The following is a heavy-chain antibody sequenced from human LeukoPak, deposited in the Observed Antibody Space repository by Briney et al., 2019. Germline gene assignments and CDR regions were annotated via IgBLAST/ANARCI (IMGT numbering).Heavy chain of an antibody. CDR1: GFTFSSYA. J-gene: IGHJ6*03. Sequence: PGGSLRLSCAASGFTFSSYAMHWVRQAPGKGLEYVSAISSNGGSTYYANSVKGRFTISRDNSKNTLYLQMGSLRAEDMAVYYCARDQRLTVTTRRDSNYYYYMDVWGKGTTVTISS. D-gene: IGHD4-17*01. V-gene: IGHV3-64*01. CDR3: ARDQRLTVTTRRDSNYYYYMDV. CDR2: ISSNGGST.